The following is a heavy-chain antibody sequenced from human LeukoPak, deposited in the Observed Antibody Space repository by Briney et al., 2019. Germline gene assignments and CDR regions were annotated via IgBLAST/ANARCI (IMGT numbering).Heavy chain of an antibody. Sequence: PGGSLRLSCTASGFTFRNAWMSWVRQAPGEGLEWVGRIRSETDGGTTDYAAPVNGRFTISRDDSKNTLYLQMNSLNTEDTAVYYCTTNVLRWELFDYWGQGTLVTVSS. J-gene: IGHJ4*02. D-gene: IGHD1-26*01. V-gene: IGHV3-15*01. CDR1: GFTFRNAW. CDR2: IRSETDGGTT. CDR3: TTNVLRWELFDY.